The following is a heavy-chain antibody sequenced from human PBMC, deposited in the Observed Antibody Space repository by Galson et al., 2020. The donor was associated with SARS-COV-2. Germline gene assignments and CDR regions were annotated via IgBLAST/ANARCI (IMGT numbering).Heavy chain of an antibody. CDR1: GFTFSVYS. J-gene: IGHJ4*02. CDR2: MTSDMKTI. D-gene: IGHD1-1*01. V-gene: IGHV3-48*04. CDR3: ARSVEGNFYY. Sequence: GGSLRLSCAASGFTFSVYSMNWVRQAPGQGLEWVSYMTSDMKTIHYADAVKGRFTTSRDNAKKTLFLQMNSRGGEDTAVYYCARSVEGNFYYWGQGTLVTVSS.